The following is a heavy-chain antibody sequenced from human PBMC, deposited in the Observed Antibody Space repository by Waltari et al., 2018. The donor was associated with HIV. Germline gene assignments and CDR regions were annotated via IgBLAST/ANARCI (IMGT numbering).Heavy chain of an antibody. CDR2: ISGSGGST. V-gene: IGHV3-23*01. CDR1: GFTFSTYA. D-gene: IGHD6-19*01. Sequence: EVQLLESGGGLVQPGGSLRLSFAASGFTFSTYAMNWVRQAPGKGLEWVSGISGSGGSTFYATSVKGRFTISRDKSKNTLYLQMNSLRAEDTAIYYCAKDRGIAVAGSLDYWGQGTLVTVSS. CDR3: AKDRGIAVAGSLDY. J-gene: IGHJ4*02.